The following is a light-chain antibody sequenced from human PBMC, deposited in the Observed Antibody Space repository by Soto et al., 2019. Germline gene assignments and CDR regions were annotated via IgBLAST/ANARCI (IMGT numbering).Light chain of an antibody. J-gene: IGKJ1*01. CDR1: QSVNSNS. Sequence: EIVLTQSPGTLSLSPGERATLSCRASQSVNSNSLAWYQQKPGQAPRLLIYGASSRATCIPDRFSGSGSGTDFTLTISRLEPEDFAVYYCQQYDNSSPRTFGQGTKVEIK. CDR2: GAS. CDR3: QQYDNSSPRT. V-gene: IGKV3-20*01.